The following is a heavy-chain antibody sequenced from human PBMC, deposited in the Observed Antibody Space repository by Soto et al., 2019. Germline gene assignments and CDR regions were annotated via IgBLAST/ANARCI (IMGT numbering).Heavy chain of an antibody. Sequence: GSLRLSCAASGFSFGTFVMTWFRQAPGGGLEWVASITDSGYTASYAETVEGRFTVSRDNSKNKLHLQMNDLRAEDTATYYCAKNGQWLATPPEAWGQGTLVTVSS. CDR2: ITDSGYTA. CDR1: GFSFGTFV. V-gene: IGHV3-23*01. CDR3: AKNGQWLATPPEA. J-gene: IGHJ4*02. D-gene: IGHD6-19*01.